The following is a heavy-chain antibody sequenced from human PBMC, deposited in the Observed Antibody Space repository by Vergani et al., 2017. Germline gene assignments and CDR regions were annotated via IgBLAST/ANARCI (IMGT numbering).Heavy chain of an antibody. D-gene: IGHD7-27*01. Sequence: QVQMQESGPGLVKTSETLSLTCYASGAPISYWCWSWLRQPAGKGLEWMGRLCPSGSTNYKPSLKSRVTMSIDTSKNQFSLKLTSVTAADTAVYYCATGAGPFDIWGQGTLVTVSS. CDR1: GAPISYWC. J-gene: IGHJ4*02. V-gene: IGHV4-4*07. CDR2: LCPSGST. CDR3: ATGAGPFDI.